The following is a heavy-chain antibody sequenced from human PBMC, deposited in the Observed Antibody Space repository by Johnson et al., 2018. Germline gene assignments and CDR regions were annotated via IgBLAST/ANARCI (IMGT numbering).Heavy chain of an antibody. V-gene: IGHV3-33*06. J-gene: IGHJ4*02. D-gene: IGHD3-3*01. Sequence: QVQLVESGGGVVQPGRSLRLSCAASAFIFSSYGMHWVRQAPGKGLEWVAVIWYDGSNKFYSDSVKGRFTISRDNSKNTLYLQMNSLRGEDTAVYFCAKDLLRASSPFDHWGQGTLVILSS. CDR1: AFIFSSYG. CDR2: IWYDGSNK. CDR3: AKDLLRASSPFDH.